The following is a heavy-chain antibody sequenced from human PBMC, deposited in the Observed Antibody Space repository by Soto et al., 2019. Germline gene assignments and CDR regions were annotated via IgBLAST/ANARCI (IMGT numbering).Heavy chain of an antibody. CDR3: ARGGSYGWGFDY. D-gene: IGHD1-26*01. V-gene: IGHV3-11*01. CDR2: ISNGGDIE. Sequence: QVHLVESGGGLVKPGGSLRLSCAASGFTLSVYDMSWIRQAPGKGLEWLSWISNGGDIEYYADSVRGRFTVSRDNAKNSLYLQINSPTAEDTAVYYCARGGSYGWGFDYWGQGTLVTVSS. CDR1: GFTLSVYD. J-gene: IGHJ4*02.